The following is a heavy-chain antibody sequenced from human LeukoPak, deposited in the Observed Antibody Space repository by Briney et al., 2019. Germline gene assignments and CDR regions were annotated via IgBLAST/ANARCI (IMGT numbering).Heavy chain of an antibody. CDR1: GFTFSTFE. D-gene: IGHD3-16*01. V-gene: IGHV3-48*03. Sequence: PGGSLRLSCAASGFTFSTFEMNWVRQAPGKGLEWVSYITNSGSAISYADSVKGRFTISRDNAKNSLYLQMNSLRAEDTAIYYCARARDDYVRLPFDSWGQGTLVTVSS. CDR2: ITNSGSAI. CDR3: ARARDDYVRLPFDS. J-gene: IGHJ4*02.